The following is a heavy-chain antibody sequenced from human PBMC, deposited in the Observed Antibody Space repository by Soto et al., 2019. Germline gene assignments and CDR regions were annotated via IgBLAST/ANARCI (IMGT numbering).Heavy chain of an antibody. Sequence: ASVKVSCKTSGYTFTNYGLSWVRQAPGQGLEWMGWISAYTGNTNYAQNLQGRATMTTDTSTTTAYMDLRSLRSDDTAVYYCARDKQWLVTTGWFDPWGQGTLVTVSS. CDR1: GYTFTNYG. CDR3: ARDKQWLVTTGWFDP. CDR2: ISAYTGNT. V-gene: IGHV1-18*01. D-gene: IGHD6-19*01. J-gene: IGHJ5*02.